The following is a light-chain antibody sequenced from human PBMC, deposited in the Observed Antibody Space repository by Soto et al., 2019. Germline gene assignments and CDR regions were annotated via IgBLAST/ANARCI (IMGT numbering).Light chain of an antibody. CDR1: SSNIGSTT. V-gene: IGLV1-44*01. CDR2: SND. CDR3: AAWDDSLNGYV. Sequence: QPVLTQPPSASGTPGQRVTISCSGSSSNIGSTTVNWCQQLPGTAPKLLIYSNDQRPSGVPDRFSGSKSGTSASLAISGLQSEDEADYYCAAWDDSLNGYVFGTGTKVTVL. J-gene: IGLJ1*01.